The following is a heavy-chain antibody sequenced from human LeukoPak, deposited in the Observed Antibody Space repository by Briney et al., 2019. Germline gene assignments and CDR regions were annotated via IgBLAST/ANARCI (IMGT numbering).Heavy chain of an antibody. J-gene: IGHJ4*02. V-gene: IGHV4-31*03. CDR3: AAGGFWSGYYW. CDR1: GVSISSGGYY. CDR2: IYYSGST. D-gene: IGHD3-3*01. Sequence: SETLSLTCTVSGVSISSGGYYWSWIRQHPGKGLEWIGYIYYSGSTYYNPSLKSRVTISVDTSKNQFSLKLSSVTAADTAVYYCAAGGFWSGYYWWGQGTLVTVSS.